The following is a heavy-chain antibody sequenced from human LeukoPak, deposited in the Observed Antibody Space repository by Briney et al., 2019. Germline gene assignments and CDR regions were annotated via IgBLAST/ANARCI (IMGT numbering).Heavy chain of an antibody. CDR2: INHSGST. CDR3: ARTYYGSGRYFDY. CDR1: GGSFSGYY. V-gene: IGHV4-34*01. J-gene: IGHJ4*02. Sequence: PSETLSLTCAVYGGSFSGYYWSWIRQPPGKGLEWIGEINHSGSTTYNPSLKSRVTISVDTSKNQFSLKLSSVTAADTAIYYCARTYYGSGRYFDYWGQGTLVTVSS. D-gene: IGHD3-10*01.